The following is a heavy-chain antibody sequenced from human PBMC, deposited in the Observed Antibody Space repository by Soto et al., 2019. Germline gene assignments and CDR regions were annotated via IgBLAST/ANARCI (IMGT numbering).Heavy chain of an antibody. CDR2: IYYSGST. Sequence: SETLSLTCTVSGGSISSSSYYWGWIRQPPGKGLEWIGSIYYSGSTYYNPSLKSRVTISVDTSKNQFSLKLSSVTAADTAVYYCARSMGRYFDWLSPGWFDPWGQGTLVTVSS. V-gene: IGHV4-39*01. J-gene: IGHJ5*02. D-gene: IGHD3-9*01. CDR1: GGSISSSSYY. CDR3: ARSMGRYFDWLSPGWFDP.